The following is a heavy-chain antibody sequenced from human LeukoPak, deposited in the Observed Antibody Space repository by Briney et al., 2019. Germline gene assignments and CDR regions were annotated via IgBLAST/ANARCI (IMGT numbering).Heavy chain of an antibody. D-gene: IGHD2-21*02. CDR3: TTRVVTTNDF. CDR1: GFTLRGYA. V-gene: IGHV3-15*01. J-gene: IGHJ4*02. CDR2: IKTKPDGGPT. Sequence: GGSLRLSCAASGFTLRGYAMTWVRQAPGKWLEWVGRIKTKPDGGPTVYAVPVRGRFTISRDDSKKTLFLQIDSLKTEDTAVYYCTTRVVTTNDFWGQGTLVTVSS.